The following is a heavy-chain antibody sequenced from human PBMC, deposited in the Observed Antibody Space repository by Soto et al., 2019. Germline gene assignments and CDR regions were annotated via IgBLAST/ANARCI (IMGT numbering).Heavy chain of an antibody. D-gene: IGHD1-26*01. CDR2: IIPIFGTA. J-gene: IGHJ5*02. V-gene: IGHV1-69*13. CDR3: ASRTYTGSYYEGNWFDP. CDR1: GGTFSSYA. Sequence: SVKVSCKASGGTFSSYAISWVRQAPGQGLEWMGGIIPIFGTANYAQTFQGRVTINADESTSTAYMELRSLRSEDTAVYYCASRTYTGSYYEGNWFDPWGQGTLVTVSS.